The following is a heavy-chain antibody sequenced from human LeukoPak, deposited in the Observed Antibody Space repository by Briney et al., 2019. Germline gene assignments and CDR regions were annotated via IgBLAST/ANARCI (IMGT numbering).Heavy chain of an antibody. CDR2: IYPADSDT. CDR1: GYSFTSYW. Sequence: GESLKISCKGSGYSFTSYWIGWVHQMPGKGLEWMGIIYPADSDTRYSPSFQGQVTISADKSISTANLQWSSLKASDTAMYYCARSRYCTTTSCRHFDYWGQGTLVTVSS. D-gene: IGHD2-2*01. J-gene: IGHJ4*02. V-gene: IGHV5-51*07. CDR3: ARSRYCTTTSCRHFDY.